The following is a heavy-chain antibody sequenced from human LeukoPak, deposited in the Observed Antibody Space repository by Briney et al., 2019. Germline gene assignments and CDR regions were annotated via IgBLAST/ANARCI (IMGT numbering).Heavy chain of an antibody. J-gene: IGHJ5*02. CDR1: GGSFSGYY. Sequence: PSETLSLTCAVYGGSFSGYYWSWIRQPPGKGLEWIGEINHSGSTNYNPSLKSRVTISVDTSKNQLSLKLSSVTAADTAVYYCARLEASNWFDPWGQGTLVTVSS. CDR3: ARLEASNWFDP. V-gene: IGHV4-34*01. CDR2: INHSGST.